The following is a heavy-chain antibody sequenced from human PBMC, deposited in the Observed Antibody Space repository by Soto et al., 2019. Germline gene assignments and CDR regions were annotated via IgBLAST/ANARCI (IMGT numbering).Heavy chain of an antibody. V-gene: IGHV3-23*01. D-gene: IGHD3-22*01. Sequence: PGGSLRLPCAASGFTFSNYAMSWVRQAPGKGLEWVSGIGGRGTSSYYADSVKGRFAISRDNSYNTLFLQLHSLRAEDTAVYYCAKSRYADSSGDYYDFWGQGTRVTVSS. CDR2: IGGRGTSS. J-gene: IGHJ4*02. CDR3: AKSRYADSSGDYYDF. CDR1: GFTFSNYA.